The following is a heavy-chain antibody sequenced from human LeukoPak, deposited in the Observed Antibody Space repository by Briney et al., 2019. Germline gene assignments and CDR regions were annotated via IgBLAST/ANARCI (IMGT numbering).Heavy chain of an antibody. V-gene: IGHV1-2*02. CDR2: INPNSGDT. CDR3: ARVDYDILTGYYYYYGMDV. Sequence: ASVKVSCKASGYTFTGYYMHWVRQAPGQGLEWMGWINPNSGDTKYAQKFQGRVTMTRDTSISTAYMELSRLRSDDTAVYYCARVDYDILTGYYYYYGMDVWGQGTTVTVSS. D-gene: IGHD3-9*01. CDR1: GYTFTGYY. J-gene: IGHJ6*02.